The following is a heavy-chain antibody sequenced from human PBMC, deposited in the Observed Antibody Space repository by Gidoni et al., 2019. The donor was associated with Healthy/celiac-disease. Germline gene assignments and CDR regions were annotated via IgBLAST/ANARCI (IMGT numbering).Heavy chain of an antibody. CDR3: ARAVAGPMGQLGWFDP. D-gene: IGHD6-19*01. CDR2: ISGRGGST. J-gene: IGHJ5*02. V-gene: IGHV3-23*01. Sequence: EVQLLESGGGLVQPGGSLRLSCAASGFTFSSYAMSWVRQAPGKGLGWVSAISGRGGSTYNADSVKGRFTISRENSKNTLYLQMNSLRAEDTAVYYCARAVAGPMGQLGWFDPWGQGTLVTVSS. CDR1: GFTFSSYA.